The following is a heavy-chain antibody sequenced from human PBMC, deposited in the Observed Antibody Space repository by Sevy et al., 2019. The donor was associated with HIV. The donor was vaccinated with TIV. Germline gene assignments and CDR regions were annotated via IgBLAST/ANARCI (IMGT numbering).Heavy chain of an antibody. V-gene: IGHV3-15*01. CDR3: TTGDPYNRYGYMRPYFFDY. CDR2: IKSKTDGGTG. CDR1: GFTFTNTW. Sequence: GGSLRLSCAASGFTFTNTWMSWVRQAPGKGLGWVGRIKSKTDGGTGDYAAPVKGRFSISRDDSKNTLYLQMNSLKTEDTAVYYCTTGDPYNRYGYMRPYFFDYWGQGTLVTVSS. D-gene: IGHD5-18*01. J-gene: IGHJ4*02.